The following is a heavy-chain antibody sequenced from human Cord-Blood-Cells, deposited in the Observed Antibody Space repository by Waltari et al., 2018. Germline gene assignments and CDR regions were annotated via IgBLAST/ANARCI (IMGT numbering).Heavy chain of an antibody. CDR2: IIPIFGTA. CDR1: GGTFSSYA. D-gene: IGHD3-3*01. V-gene: IGHV1-69*01. CDR3: ASYYDFWSGYYGIYYFDY. J-gene: IGHJ4*02. Sequence: QVQLVQSGAEVKKPGSSVKVSCKASGGTFSSYAISWVRQAPGQGLEWMGGIIPIFGTANYAQKFQGRVTITADESTSTAYMELSSLRSEDTAVYYCASYYDFWSGYYGIYYFDYWGQGTLVTVSS.